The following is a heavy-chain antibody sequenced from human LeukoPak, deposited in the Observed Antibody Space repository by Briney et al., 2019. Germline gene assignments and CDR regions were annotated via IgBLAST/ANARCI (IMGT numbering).Heavy chain of an antibody. CDR3: ANSSGGY. J-gene: IGHJ4*02. V-gene: IGHV4-34*01. D-gene: IGHD3-16*01. CDR1: GGSFSGYY. Sequence: KPSETLSLTCAVYGGSFSGYYWSWIRQPPGKGLEWIGEINHSGSTNYNPSLKSRVTISVDTSKNQFSLKLSSVTDADTAVYYCANSSGGYWGQGTLVTVSS. CDR2: INHSGST.